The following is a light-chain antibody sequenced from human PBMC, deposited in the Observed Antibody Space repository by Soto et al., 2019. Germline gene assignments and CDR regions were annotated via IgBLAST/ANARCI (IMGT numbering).Light chain of an antibody. CDR1: QSISSW. Sequence: DIQLTQSPSTLSASVGDRVTITCRASQSISSWLAWYQQRPGKAPKLLIYKSSSLQSGVPSRFSGSESGTEFTITISSLQPDDFATYFCLQFSTYSLTFGGGTTVEIK. J-gene: IGKJ4*01. V-gene: IGKV1-5*03. CDR2: KSS. CDR3: LQFSTYSLT.